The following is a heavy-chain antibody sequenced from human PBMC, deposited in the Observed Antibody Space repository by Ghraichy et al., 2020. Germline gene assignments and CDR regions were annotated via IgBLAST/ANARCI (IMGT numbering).Heavy chain of an antibody. D-gene: IGHD2-21*01. CDR2: IFWDEGK. CDR3: VYRDPTKTFIRY. V-gene: IGHV2-5*02. Sequence: SGPTLVKPTQTLTLTCTFSGFSLKSNGVGVGWVRQPPGKALEWLAVIFWDEGKHYSPTLKARLTITKDTSKNQVDLTMTNMDPVDTATYYCVYRDPTKTFIRYWGQGTLVTVSS. J-gene: IGHJ4*02. CDR1: GFSLKSNGVG.